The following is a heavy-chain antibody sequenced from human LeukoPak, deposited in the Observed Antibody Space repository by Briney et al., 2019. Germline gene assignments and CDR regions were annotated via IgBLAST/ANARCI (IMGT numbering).Heavy chain of an antibody. V-gene: IGHV4-4*07. Sequence: SETLSLTCTVSGGSISSYYWTWIQQPAGKGLEWIGRIYTTGSTNYNPSLNSRVTMSVDTSKNQFSLKLSSVTAADTAVYYCARPTAVAGKAGFDYWGQGTLVTVSS. CDR1: GGSISSYY. CDR3: ARPTAVAGKAGFDY. D-gene: IGHD6-19*01. CDR2: IYTTGST. J-gene: IGHJ4*02.